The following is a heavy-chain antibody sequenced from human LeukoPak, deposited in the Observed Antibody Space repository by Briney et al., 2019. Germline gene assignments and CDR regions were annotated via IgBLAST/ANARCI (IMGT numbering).Heavy chain of an antibody. D-gene: IGHD6-13*01. Sequence: PGRSLRLSCAASGFTFDDYAMHWVRQAPGKGLEWVSGISWNSGMIDYADSVKGRFTISRDNAKNSLYLQMNSLRDEDTAVYYCARVSSSRYPLYYFDYWGQGTLVTVSS. J-gene: IGHJ4*02. V-gene: IGHV3-9*01. CDR3: ARVSSSRYPLYYFDY. CDR2: ISWNSGMI. CDR1: GFTFDDYA.